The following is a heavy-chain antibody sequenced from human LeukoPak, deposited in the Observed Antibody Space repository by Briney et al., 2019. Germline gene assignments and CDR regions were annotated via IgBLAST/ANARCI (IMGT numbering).Heavy chain of an antibody. J-gene: IGHJ4*02. Sequence: GGSLRLSWAASGFTFSSYAMHWVRQAPGKGLEWVAVISYDGSNKYYADSVKGRFTISRDNSKNTLYLQMNSLRAEDTAVYYCARPLDYWGQGTLVTVSS. CDR1: GFTFSSYA. CDR3: ARPLDY. CDR2: ISYDGSNK. V-gene: IGHV3-30-3*01.